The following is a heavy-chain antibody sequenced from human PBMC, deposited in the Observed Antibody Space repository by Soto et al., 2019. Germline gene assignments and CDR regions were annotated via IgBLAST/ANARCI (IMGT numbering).Heavy chain of an antibody. CDR3: ARTYCSGGSCYLYFDY. Sequence: SETLSLTCVVYGGSFSGYYWSWIRQPPGKGLEWIGEINHSGSTNYNPSLKSRVTISVDTSKNQFSLKLSSVTAADTAVYFCARTYCSGGSCYLYFDYWGQGTLVTASS. CDR2: INHSGST. V-gene: IGHV4-34*01. CDR1: GGSFSGYY. D-gene: IGHD2-15*01. J-gene: IGHJ4*02.